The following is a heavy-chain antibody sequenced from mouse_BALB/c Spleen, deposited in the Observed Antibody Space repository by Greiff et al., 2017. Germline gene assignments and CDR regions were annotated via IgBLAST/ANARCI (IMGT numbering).Heavy chain of an antibody. Sequence: VQLQQSGAELMKPGASVKISCKATGYTFSSYWIEWVKQRPGHGLEWIGEILPGSGSTNYNEKFKGKATFTADTSSNTAYMQLSSLTSEDSAVYYCARLITTASFAYWGQGTLVTVSA. CDR1: GYTFSSYW. V-gene: IGHV1-9*01. D-gene: IGHD1-2*01. CDR2: ILPGSGST. J-gene: IGHJ3*01. CDR3: ARLITTASFAY.